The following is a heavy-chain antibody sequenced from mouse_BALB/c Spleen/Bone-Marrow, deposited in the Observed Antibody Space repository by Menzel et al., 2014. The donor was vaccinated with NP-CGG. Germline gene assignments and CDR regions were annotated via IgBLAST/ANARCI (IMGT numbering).Heavy chain of an antibody. CDR3: ASYYYGSAWFAY. Sequence: VHVKQSGAELVKPGASVKLSCTASGFNIXDTYMHWVKQRPGQGLEWIGRIDPANGNTKYDPKFQGKATITADTSSNTAYLQLSSLTSEDTAVYYCASYYYGSAWFAYWGQGTLVTVSA. CDR2: IDPANGNT. CDR1: GFNIXDTY. J-gene: IGHJ3*01. D-gene: IGHD1-1*01. V-gene: IGHV14-3*02.